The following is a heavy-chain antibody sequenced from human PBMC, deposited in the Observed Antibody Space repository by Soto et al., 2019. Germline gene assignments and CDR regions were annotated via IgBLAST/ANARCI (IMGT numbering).Heavy chain of an antibody. D-gene: IGHD2-15*01. CDR2: IIPIFGTA. V-gene: IGHV1-69*13. CDR3: ARVCSGGSCYLDYYYYGMDV. CDR1: GGTFSSYL. Sequence: GASVNVSCKGSGGTFSSYLISWVRQAHGQGLEWMGGIIPIFGTANYAQKFQGRVTITADESTSTAYMELSSLRSEDTAVYYCARVCSGGSCYLDYYYYGMDVWGQGTTVTVSS. J-gene: IGHJ6*02.